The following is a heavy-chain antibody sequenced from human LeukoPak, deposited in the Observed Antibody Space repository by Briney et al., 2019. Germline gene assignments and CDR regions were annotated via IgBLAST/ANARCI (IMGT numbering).Heavy chain of an antibody. CDR1: GGSFSGYY. D-gene: IGHD6-13*01. V-gene: IGHV4-34*01. J-gene: IGHJ4*02. Sequence: SETLSLTCAVYGGSFSGYYWSWIRQPPGKGLEWIGENNHSGSTNYNPSLKSRVTISVDTSKNQFSLKLSSVTAADTAVYYCARTYSSSWYPNWGQGTLVTVSS. CDR3: ARTYSSSWYPN. CDR2: NNHSGST.